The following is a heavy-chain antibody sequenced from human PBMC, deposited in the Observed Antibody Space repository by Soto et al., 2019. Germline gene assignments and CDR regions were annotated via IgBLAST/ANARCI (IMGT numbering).Heavy chain of an antibody. V-gene: IGHV3-23*01. CDR1: GDSISSSTYY. Sequence: PSETLSLTCTVSGDSISSSTYYWGWIRKAPGKGLEWVSANSGNGVNTTYADSVKARFTISRDNSKKMLYLQMNSLRAEDTAVYYCAKTPGMRGWFDPWGQGTPVTVSS. J-gene: IGHJ5*02. CDR2: NSGNGVNT. CDR3: AKTPGMRGWFDP.